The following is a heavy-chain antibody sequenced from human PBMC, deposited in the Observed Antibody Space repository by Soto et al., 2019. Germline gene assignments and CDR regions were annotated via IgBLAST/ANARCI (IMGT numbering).Heavy chain of an antibody. J-gene: IGHJ4*02. CDR1: GDRFPNNY. CDR2: INPGVAST. CDR3: TRGRYDGENFPSD. Sequence: QVQLVQSGAEVRKPGASVKVSCKASGDRFPNNYIHWVRQAPGQGLEWMGMINPGVASTSYAQKFQGRVTVIRDTSTTTVYMELGSLRSDDTAVYYCTRGRYDGENFPSDWGQGAVVAGSS. V-gene: IGHV1-46*03. D-gene: IGHD4-17*01.